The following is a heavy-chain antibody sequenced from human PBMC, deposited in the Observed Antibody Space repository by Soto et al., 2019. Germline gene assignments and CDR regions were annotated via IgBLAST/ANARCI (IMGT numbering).Heavy chain of an antibody. D-gene: IGHD1-26*01. CDR2: ISSSGSTI. V-gene: IGHV3-48*03. CDR1: GFTFSSYA. CDR3: AREGIVDQSYYFDY. Sequence: EVQLLESGGGLVQPGGSLRLSCAASGFTFSSYAMSWVRQAPGKGLEWVSYISSSGSTIYYADSVKGRFTISRDNAKNSLYLQMNSLRAEDTAVYYCAREGIVDQSYYFDYWGQGTLVTVSS. J-gene: IGHJ4*02.